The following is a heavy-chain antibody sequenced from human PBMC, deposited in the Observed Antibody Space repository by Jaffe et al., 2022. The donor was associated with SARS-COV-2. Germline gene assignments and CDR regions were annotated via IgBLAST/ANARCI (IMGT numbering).Heavy chain of an antibody. CDR3: AKQLSGTYHFDY. V-gene: IGHV3-23*04. Sequence: EVQVVESGGGLIQPGGSLRLSCAASGFIFSNYDMTWVRQAPGKGLEWVSVISGSGGDTYYADSVKGRFTVSRDNFKNTLYLQMNSLRAEDTAVYYCAKQLSGTYHFDYWGQGTLVTVSS. D-gene: IGHD1-26*01. CDR1: GFIFSNYD. J-gene: IGHJ4*02. CDR2: ISGSGGDT.